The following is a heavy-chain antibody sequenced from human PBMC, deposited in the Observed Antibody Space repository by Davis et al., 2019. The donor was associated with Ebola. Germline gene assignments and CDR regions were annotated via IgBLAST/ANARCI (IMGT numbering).Heavy chain of an antibody. V-gene: IGHV3-53*01. CDR2: IYSGGST. CDR1: GGSFSGYY. CDR3: AREGRRRAITMIPGY. Sequence: ETLSLTCAVYGGSFSGYYWSWVRQAPGKGLEWVSVIYSGGSTYYADSVKGRFTISRDNSKNTLYLQMNSLRAEDTAVYYCAREGRRRAITMIPGYWGQGTLVTVSS. J-gene: IGHJ4*02. D-gene: IGHD3-22*01.